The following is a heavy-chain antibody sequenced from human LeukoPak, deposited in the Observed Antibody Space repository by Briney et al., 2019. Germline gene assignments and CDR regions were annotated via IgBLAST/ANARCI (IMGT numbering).Heavy chain of an antibody. Sequence: GGSLRLSCAASGFTFSSYGMSWVRQALGKGLEWVSVIGGRDGSTYYADSVKGRFTISRDNSKNTLYVQMNSLRAEDTAVYYCAKGHYYGSGSLDYWGQGTLVTVSS. CDR2: IGGRDGST. J-gene: IGHJ4*02. CDR1: GFTFSSYG. D-gene: IGHD3-10*01. CDR3: AKGHYYGSGSLDY. V-gene: IGHV3-23*01.